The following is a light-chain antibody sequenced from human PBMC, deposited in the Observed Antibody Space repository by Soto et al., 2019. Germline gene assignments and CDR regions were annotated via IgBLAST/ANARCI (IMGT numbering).Light chain of an antibody. CDR2: EVS. V-gene: IGLV2-8*01. CDR1: SSDVGGYNY. Sequence: QSALTQPPSASGSPGQSVTISCTGTSSDVGGYNYVSWYQQHPGKAPKLMIYEVSKRPSGVPDHFSGSKSGNTASLTVSGFQAEDEADYYCSSYAGSHSYVFGTGTKVTVL. J-gene: IGLJ1*01. CDR3: SSYAGSHSYV.